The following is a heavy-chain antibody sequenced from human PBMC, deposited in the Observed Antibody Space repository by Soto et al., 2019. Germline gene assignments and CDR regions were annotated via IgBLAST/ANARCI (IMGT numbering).Heavy chain of an antibody. Sequence: PSETLSLTCAVYGGSFSGYYWSWIRQPPGKGLEWIGEINHSGSTNYNPSLKSRVTISVDTSKNQFSLKLSSVTAADTAVYYCASFLWPYGSGSLSWFDPWGQGTLVTVSS. V-gene: IGHV4-34*01. D-gene: IGHD3-10*01. CDR2: INHSGST. J-gene: IGHJ5*02. CDR3: ASFLWPYGSGSLSWFDP. CDR1: GGSFSGYY.